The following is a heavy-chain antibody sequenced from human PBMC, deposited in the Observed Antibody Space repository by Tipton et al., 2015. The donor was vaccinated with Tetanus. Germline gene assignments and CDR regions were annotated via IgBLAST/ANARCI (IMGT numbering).Heavy chain of an antibody. CDR2: IFNYGGT. Sequence: SLRLSCAASGFTFNTYPMNWVRQAPGKGLEWVSSIFNYGGTYSADSVKGRFTISRDNSKNTLYLQMNSLRAEDTAVYYCGGFSFSDDLDIWGRGTMVTVSS. D-gene: IGHD2-15*01. CDR3: GGFSFSDDLDI. CDR1: GFTFNTYP. J-gene: IGHJ3*02. V-gene: IGHV3-23*05.